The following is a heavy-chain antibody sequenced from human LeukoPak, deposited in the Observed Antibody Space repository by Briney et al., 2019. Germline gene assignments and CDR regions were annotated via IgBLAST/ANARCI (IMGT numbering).Heavy chain of an antibody. D-gene: IGHD6-19*01. J-gene: IGHJ4*02. CDR1: GFTFSSYG. Sequence: GGSLRLSCAASGFTFSSYGMHWVRQAPGKGLEWVAVISYDGSNKYYADSVKGRFTISRDNSKNTLYLQMNSLRAEDTAVYYCAKDGSSYSSALSFDYWGQGTLVTVSS. V-gene: IGHV3-30*18. CDR3: AKDGSSYSSALSFDY. CDR2: ISYDGSNK.